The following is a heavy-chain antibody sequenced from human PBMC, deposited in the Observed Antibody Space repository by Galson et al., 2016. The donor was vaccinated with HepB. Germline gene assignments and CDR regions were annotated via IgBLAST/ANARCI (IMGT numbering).Heavy chain of an antibody. CDR3: VREAPWSYLFKY. CDR1: GFTFSSYW. CDR2: IESDESST. J-gene: IGHJ4*02. Sequence: SLRLSCAASGFTFSSYWMHWVRQAPGKGLVWVSRIESDESSTSYADSVKGRFTISRDNAKKTLYLQMFSLRAEDTGVYYCVREAPWSYLFKYWGQGTLVTVSS. D-gene: IGHD1-26*01. V-gene: IGHV3-74*01.